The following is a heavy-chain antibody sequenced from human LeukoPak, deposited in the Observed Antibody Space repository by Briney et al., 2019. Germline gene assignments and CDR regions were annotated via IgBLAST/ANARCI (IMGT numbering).Heavy chain of an antibody. CDR1: GDSISKSNYY. J-gene: IGHJ4*02. Sequence: SETLSLTCTVSGDSISKSNYYWGWIRQPPGEDLECIGTIYYSGRTYYNPSLTSRVTLSVDTSKNQFSLKLNSVTAADTAVYYCARILYSSNIDYWGQGTLVTVSS. CDR2: IYYSGRT. CDR3: ARILYSSNIDY. V-gene: IGHV4-39*07. D-gene: IGHD6-19*01.